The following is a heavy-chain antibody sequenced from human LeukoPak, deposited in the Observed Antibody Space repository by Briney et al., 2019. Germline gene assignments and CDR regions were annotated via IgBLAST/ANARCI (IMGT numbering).Heavy chain of an antibody. J-gene: IGHJ4*02. CDR3: ARLNDCSSTSCPSPLIDY. CDR2: IYYSGST. CDR1: GGSISSYY. V-gene: IGHV4-59*12. Sequence: PSETLSLTCTVSGGSISSYYWSWIRQPPGKGLEWIGYIYYSGSTNYNPSLKSRVTISVDTSKNQFSLKLSSVTAADTAVYYCARLNDCSSTSCPSPLIDYWGQGTLVTVSS. D-gene: IGHD2-2*01.